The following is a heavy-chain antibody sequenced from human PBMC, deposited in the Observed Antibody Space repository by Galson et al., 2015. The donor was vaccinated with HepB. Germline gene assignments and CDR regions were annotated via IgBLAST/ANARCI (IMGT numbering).Heavy chain of an antibody. Sequence: SLRLSCASSGFTFGDYAMSWFRQAPGKELEWVGFIRSKTYGGTTEYAASVKGRFTISRDDSKSVAYLQMNSLKTEDTAVYYCSRRPYTGSQYYFDYWGQGTLVTVSS. J-gene: IGHJ4*02. CDR1: GFTFGDYA. V-gene: IGHV3-49*03. CDR3: SRRPYTGSQYYFDY. CDR2: IRSKTYGGTT. D-gene: IGHD2-2*02.